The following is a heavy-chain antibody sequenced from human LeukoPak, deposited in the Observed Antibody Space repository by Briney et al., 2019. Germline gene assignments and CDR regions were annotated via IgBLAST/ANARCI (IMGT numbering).Heavy chain of an antibody. J-gene: IGHJ6*02. V-gene: IGHV3-7*01. Sequence: RGSLRLSCAASGFTFSSYWMSWVRQAPGKGLEWVANIKQDGSEKYYVDSVKGRFTISRDNAKNSLYLQMNSLRAEDTAVYYCARDRSITMVRGVIKGNYYYYYGMDVXXQGTTVTVSS. CDR3: ARDRSITMVRGVIKGNYYYYYGMDV. CDR1: GFTFSSYW. D-gene: IGHD3-10*01. CDR2: IKQDGSEK.